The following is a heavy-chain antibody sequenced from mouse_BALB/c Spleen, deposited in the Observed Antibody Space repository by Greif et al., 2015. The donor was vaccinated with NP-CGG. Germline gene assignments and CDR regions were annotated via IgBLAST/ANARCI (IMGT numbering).Heavy chain of an antibody. CDR1: GFTFSSYT. V-gene: IGHV5-12-2*01. J-gene: IGHJ4*01. CDR3: ARGFTTVVAYYAMDY. D-gene: IGHD1-1*01. CDR2: ISNGGGST. Sequence: EVMLVESGGGLVQPGGSLKLSCAASGFTFSSYTMSWVRQTPEKRLEWVAYISNGGGSTYYPDTVKGRFTISRDNAKNTLCLQMSSLKSEDTAMYYYARGFTTVVAYYAMDYWGQGTSVTVSS.